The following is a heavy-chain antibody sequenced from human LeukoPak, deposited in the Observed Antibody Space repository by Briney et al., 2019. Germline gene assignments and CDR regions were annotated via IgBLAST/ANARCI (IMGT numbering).Heavy chain of an antibody. CDR3: ASHSYGYNH. J-gene: IGHJ5*02. Sequence: PGGSLRPSCAASGIIITSYWMSWVRQTPGKGLEWVANIKQGGSEKNYVDSVKGRFTIFRDNARNSLYLQMNSLRAEDTAVYYCASHSYGYNHWGQGTLVIVSS. CDR2: IKQGGSEK. V-gene: IGHV3-7*01. D-gene: IGHD3-16*01. CDR1: GIIITSYW.